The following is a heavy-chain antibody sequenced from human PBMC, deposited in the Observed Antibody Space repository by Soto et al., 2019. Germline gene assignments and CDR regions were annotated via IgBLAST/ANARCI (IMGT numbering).Heavy chain of an antibody. D-gene: IGHD2-15*01. CDR2: INPNSGGT. CDR1: GYTFTGYY. Sequence: QVQLVQSGAEVKKPGASVKVSCKASGYTFTGYYMHWVRQAPGQGLEWMGWINPNSGGTNYAQKFQGRVTMTRDTSTSTAYMELSSLTSGDKAVYYCERYQTVNTPGGIDVWGPGTPVTVSS. CDR3: ERYQTVNTPGGIDV. V-gene: IGHV1-2*02. J-gene: IGHJ6*02.